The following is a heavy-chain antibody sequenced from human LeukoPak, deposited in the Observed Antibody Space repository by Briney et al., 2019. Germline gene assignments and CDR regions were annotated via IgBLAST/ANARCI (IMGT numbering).Heavy chain of an antibody. CDR2: IRYDGSNK. J-gene: IGHJ4*02. D-gene: IGHD3-10*01. CDR3: AKDLGYYYGSGSYSLDY. CDR1: GFTFNTYS. Sequence: GGSLRLSCEASGFTFNTYSMNWARQAPGKGLEWVAFIRYDGSNKYYADSVKGRFTISRDNSKNTLYLQMNSLRAEDTAVYYCAKDLGYYYGSGSYSLDYWGQGTLVTVSS. V-gene: IGHV3-30*02.